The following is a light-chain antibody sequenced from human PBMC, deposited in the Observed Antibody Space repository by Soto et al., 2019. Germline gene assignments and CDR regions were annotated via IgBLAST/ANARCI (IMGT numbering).Light chain of an antibody. V-gene: IGLV2-14*01. CDR1: SSDVGGYSY. CDR2: DVS. J-gene: IGLJ1*01. CDR3: ASYTPSSTYV. Sequence: QSVLTQPASVSGSPGQSIAISCTGTSSDVGGYSYVSWYQQQPGKAPKLVISDVSNRPSGVSDRFSGSKSGNTASLTTSGFQIEDEADYYCASYTPSSTYVFGTGTKVTVL.